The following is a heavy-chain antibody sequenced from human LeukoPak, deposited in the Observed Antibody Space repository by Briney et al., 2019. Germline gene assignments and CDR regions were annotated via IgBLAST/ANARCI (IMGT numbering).Heavy chain of an antibody. CDR2: MNPNSGNT. CDR1: GYTFTSYD. Sequence: ASVKVSCKASGYTFTSYDINWVRQATGQGLEWMGWMNPNSGNTGYAQKFQGRVTMTRNTSISTAYMELSSLRSGDTAVYYCARVLSSVGATTDGPGYYYYYGMDVWGQGTTVTVSS. D-gene: IGHD1-26*01. J-gene: IGHJ6*02. V-gene: IGHV1-8*01. CDR3: ARVLSSVGATTDGPGYYYYYGMDV.